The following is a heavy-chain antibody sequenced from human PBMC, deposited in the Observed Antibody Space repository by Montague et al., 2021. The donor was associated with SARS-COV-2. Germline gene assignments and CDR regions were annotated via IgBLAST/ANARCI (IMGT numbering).Heavy chain of an antibody. CDR3: AHSIAAIEAESSYYYYYYGMDV. CDR1: GFSLSTSGVG. J-gene: IGHJ6*02. V-gene: IGHV2-5*02. D-gene: IGHD6-25*01. CDR2: IYWDDYK. Sequence: PALVKPTQTLTLTCTFSGFSLSTSGVGVGWIRQPPGKALEWLALIYWDDYKRYSPSLKSRLTITKDTSKNQVVLTMTNMDPVDTATYYCAHSIAAIEAESSYYYYYYGMDVWGQGTTVTVSS.